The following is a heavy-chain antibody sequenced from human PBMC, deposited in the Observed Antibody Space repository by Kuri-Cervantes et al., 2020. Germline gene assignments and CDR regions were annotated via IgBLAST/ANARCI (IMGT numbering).Heavy chain of an antibody. CDR3: ARVSRLFRTNYMDV. V-gene: IGHV1-18*04. J-gene: IGHJ6*03. D-gene: IGHD1-14*01. Sequence: ASVKVSCKASGYTFTGYYMHWVRQAPGQGLEWMGWISAYNGDTNYAQKLQGRVTMTTDTSTSTAYMELRSLRSDDTAVYYCARVSRLFRTNYMDVWGKGTTVTVSS. CDR2: ISAYNGDT. CDR1: GYTFTGYY.